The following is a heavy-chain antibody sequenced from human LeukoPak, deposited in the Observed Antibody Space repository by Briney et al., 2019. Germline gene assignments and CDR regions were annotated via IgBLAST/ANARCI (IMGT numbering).Heavy chain of an antibody. D-gene: IGHD3-22*01. CDR2: IIPILGIA. V-gene: IGHV1-69*04. CDR3: AREPDDYYDSSAIHNGRAFDI. Sequence: SVKVSCKASGGTFSSYAISWVRQAPGQGLEWMVRIIPILGIANYAQKFQGRVTITADKSTSTAYMELSSLRSEDTAVYYCAREPDDYYDSSAIHNGRAFDIWGQGTMVTVSS. J-gene: IGHJ3*02. CDR1: GGTFSSYA.